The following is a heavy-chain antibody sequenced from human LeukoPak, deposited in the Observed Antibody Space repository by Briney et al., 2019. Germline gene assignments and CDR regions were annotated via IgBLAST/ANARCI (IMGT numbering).Heavy chain of an antibody. CDR3: AREGSYCSGGSCPRNNGMDV. CDR2: INPNSGGT. V-gene: IGHV1-2*04. Sequence: ASVKVSCKASGYAFTGCYMHWVRQAPGQGLEWMEWINPNSGGTNYAQKFQGWVTMTRDTSISTAYMELSRLRSDDTAVYYCAREGSYCSGGSCPRNNGMDVWGQGTTVTVSS. CDR1: GYAFTGCY. J-gene: IGHJ6*02. D-gene: IGHD2-15*01.